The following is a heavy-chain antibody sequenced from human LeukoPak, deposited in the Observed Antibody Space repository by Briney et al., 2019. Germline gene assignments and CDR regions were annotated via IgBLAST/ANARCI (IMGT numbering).Heavy chain of an antibody. V-gene: IGHV3-23*01. Sequence: GGSLRLSCAASGFTFSTYAMTWVRQAPGKGLEWVSTFSRTAGNTYYADSVKGRFTIPRDTSKNTLYVQMNSLRAEDTAVYYCTKHHDSGSYYDYWGQGTLVTVSS. CDR1: GFTFSTYA. CDR2: FSRTAGNT. J-gene: IGHJ4*02. D-gene: IGHD3-10*01. CDR3: TKHHDSGSYYDY.